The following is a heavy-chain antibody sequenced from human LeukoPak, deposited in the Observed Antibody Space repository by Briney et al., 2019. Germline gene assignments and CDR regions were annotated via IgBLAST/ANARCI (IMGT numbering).Heavy chain of an antibody. CDR1: GGSISSYY. Sequence: TSETLSLTCTVSGGSISSYYWSWIRQPPGKGLEWIGYIYYSGSTNYNPSLKSRGTISVETSKNQFSLKLSSVTAADTAVYYCARLWAAAADYWGQGTLVTVSS. J-gene: IGHJ4*02. CDR3: ARLWAAAADY. D-gene: IGHD6-13*01. CDR2: IYYSGST. V-gene: IGHV4-59*08.